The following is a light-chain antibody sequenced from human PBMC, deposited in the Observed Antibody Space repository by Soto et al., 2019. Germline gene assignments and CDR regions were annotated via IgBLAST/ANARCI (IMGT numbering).Light chain of an antibody. J-gene: IGKJ5*01. CDR3: QQYHYWPT. V-gene: IGKV3-15*01. CDR1: QSVSSN. Sequence: MTQSPSSLSASVGDRVTITCRASQSVSSNVAWYQQKPGQAPRLLIYGASTRATGIPARFSGSGSGTEFTLTISSLQSEDFAVYFCQQYHYWPTFGQGTRLHI. CDR2: GAS.